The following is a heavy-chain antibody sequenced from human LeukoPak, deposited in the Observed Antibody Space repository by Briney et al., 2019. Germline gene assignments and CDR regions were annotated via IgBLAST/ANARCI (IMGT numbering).Heavy chain of an antibody. CDR1: GGSMSSYY. D-gene: IGHD6-13*01. CDR3: ARGNSGYSGSWLDY. J-gene: IGHJ4*02. V-gene: IGHV4-4*07. Sequence: SETLSLTCTVSGGSMSSYYWSWIRQPAGKGLEWIGRIYTSGSTNYNPSLKSRVTMSVDTSKNQFSLKLSSVTAADTAVYYCARGNSGYSGSWLDYWGQGTLVTVSS. CDR2: IYTSGST.